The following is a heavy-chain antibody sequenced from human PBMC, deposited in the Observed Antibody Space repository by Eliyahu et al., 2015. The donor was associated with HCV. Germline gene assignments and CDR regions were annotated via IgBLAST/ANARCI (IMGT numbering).Heavy chain of an antibody. D-gene: IGHD6-19*01. Sequence: EVQLVESGGGLVQPGRSLRLSCVASGFTFVDYAMHWVRQAPGRGGEWVSGISWNSGSVGYADSVKGRFTISRDNAKYSLYLQMNSLRAEDTALYYCAKEGGIGGSSGWYSGRVYWGQGTLVTVSS. J-gene: IGHJ4*02. CDR3: AKEGGIGGSSGWYSGRVY. V-gene: IGHV3-9*01. CDR1: GFTFVDYA. CDR2: ISWNSGSV.